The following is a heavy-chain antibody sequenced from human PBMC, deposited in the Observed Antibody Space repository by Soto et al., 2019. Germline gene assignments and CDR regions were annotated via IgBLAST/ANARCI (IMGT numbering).Heavy chain of an antibody. J-gene: IGHJ5*02. V-gene: IGHV3-21*01. Sequence: EVQLVESGGGLVKPGGSLRLSCAASGFTFSSYSMNWVRQAPGKGLEWVSSISSSSSYIYYADSVKGRFTISRDNAKNSLYLQRNSLRAEDTAVYYCASVQRSSNWFDPWGQGTLVTVSS. CDR2: ISSSSSYI. CDR1: GFTFSSYS. CDR3: ASVQRSSNWFDP. D-gene: IGHD2-15*01.